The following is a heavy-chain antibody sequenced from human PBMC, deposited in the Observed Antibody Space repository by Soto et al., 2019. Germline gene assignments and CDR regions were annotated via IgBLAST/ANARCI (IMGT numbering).Heavy chain of an antibody. D-gene: IGHD3-22*01. J-gene: IGHJ3*02. CDR3: ANDYYDSSGPFDI. Sequence: GGSLRLSCAASGFTFGDYYMSWIRQAPGKGLEWVSYISSSGSTIYYADSVKGRFTISRDNAKNSLYLQMNSLRAEDTAVYYCANDYYDSSGPFDIWGQGTMVTASS. V-gene: IGHV3-11*01. CDR2: ISSSGSTI. CDR1: GFTFGDYY.